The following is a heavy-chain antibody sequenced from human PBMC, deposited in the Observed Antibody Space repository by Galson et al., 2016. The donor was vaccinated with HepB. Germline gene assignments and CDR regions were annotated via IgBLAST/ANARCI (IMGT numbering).Heavy chain of an antibody. CDR2: INPYSRGS. D-gene: IGHD3-16*01. CDR3: AKGLRALRVFDM. Sequence: SCKASGYTFIGNAIYWLRQAPGQGLEWMGWINPYSRGSNSAQKFQGSFTMTTDTSVSTAYMELRSLRSDDTGVYYCAKGLRALRVFDMWGQGTMVSVSS. V-gene: IGHV1-2*02. J-gene: IGHJ3*02. CDR1: GYTFIGNA.